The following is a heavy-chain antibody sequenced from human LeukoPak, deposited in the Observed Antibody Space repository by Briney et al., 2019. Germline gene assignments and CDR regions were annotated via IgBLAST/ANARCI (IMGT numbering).Heavy chain of an antibody. CDR2: ILYSGTT. CDR1: GGSITSSSFH. V-gene: IGHV4-39*01. Sequence: SETLSLTCTVSGGSITSSSFHWGWIRQSPGNGLEWIGNILYSGTTYYNPSLKSRVTISVDTSKNQFSVKLSSVTAADTAIYYCARLPTGFPNWFDSWGQGTLVTVSS. CDR3: ARLPTGFPNWFDS. D-gene: IGHD3-9*01. J-gene: IGHJ5*01.